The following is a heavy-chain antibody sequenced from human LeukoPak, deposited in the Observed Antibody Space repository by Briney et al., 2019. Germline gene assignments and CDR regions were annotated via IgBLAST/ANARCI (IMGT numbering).Heavy chain of an antibody. V-gene: IGHV4-4*07. D-gene: IGHD2-8*01. J-gene: IGHJ6*02. CDR2: VFSSGNT. CDR3: GVSNYYYYGMDV. CDR1: GGSIRSHF. Sequence: SETLSLTCTASGGSIRSHFWNWIRQPAGKGLEWIGRVFSSGNTNYNPSLKSRVTMSLDTSKNQFSLKLSSVTAADTAVYYCGVSNYYYYGMDVWGQGTTVTVSS.